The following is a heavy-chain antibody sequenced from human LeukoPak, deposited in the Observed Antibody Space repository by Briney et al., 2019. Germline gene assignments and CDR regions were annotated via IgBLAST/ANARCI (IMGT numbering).Heavy chain of an antibody. CDR2: ISGRGDST. Sequence: PGGSLRLSCAASGLTFSTYAMSWVRQAPGKGLEWVSAISGRGDSTYYADSVKGRFTISRDYSKNTLYLQMNSLRAEDTAVYYCAKDGGLWVSAHWGDSWGRGTLVTVSS. V-gene: IGHV3-23*01. CDR1: GLTFSTYA. D-gene: IGHD7-27*01. CDR3: AKDGGLWVSAHWGDS. J-gene: IGHJ4*02.